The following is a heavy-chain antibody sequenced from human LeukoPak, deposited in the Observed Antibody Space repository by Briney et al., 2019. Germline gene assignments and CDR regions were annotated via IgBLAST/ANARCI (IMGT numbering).Heavy chain of an antibody. V-gene: IGHV1-69*05. Sequence: GASVKVSCKASGGTFSSYAISWVRQAPGQGLEWMGGIIPIFGTANYAQKFQGRVTMTRDTSTSTVYMELSSLRSEDTAVYYCARDYRMTTVSLDYWGQGTLVTVSS. J-gene: IGHJ4*02. CDR3: ARDYRMTTVSLDY. CDR2: IIPIFGTA. D-gene: IGHD4-17*01. CDR1: GGTFSSYA.